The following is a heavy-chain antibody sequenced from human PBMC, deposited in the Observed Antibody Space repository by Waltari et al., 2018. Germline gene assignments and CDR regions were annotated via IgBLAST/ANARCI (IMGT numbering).Heavy chain of an antibody. Sequence: EVQLVESGGGLVKPGGSLRLSCAASGFTFSSYSMNWVRQDPGKGLEWVSAISSSSSYIYYADSVKGRFTISRDNAKNSLYLQMNSLRAEDTAVYYCARGGVRGGWWFDPWGQGTLVTVSS. CDR1: GFTFSSYS. V-gene: IGHV3-21*01. J-gene: IGHJ5*02. CDR2: ISSSSSYI. CDR3: ARGGVRGGWWFDP. D-gene: IGHD3-10*01.